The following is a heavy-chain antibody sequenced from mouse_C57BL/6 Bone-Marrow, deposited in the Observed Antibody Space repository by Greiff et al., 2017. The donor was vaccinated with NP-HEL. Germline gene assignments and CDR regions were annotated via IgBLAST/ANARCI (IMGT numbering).Heavy chain of an antibody. V-gene: IGHV5-16*01. CDR3: ARDDYGSRFAY. J-gene: IGHJ3*01. D-gene: IGHD1-1*01. CDR1: GFTFSDYY. Sequence: EVQLVESEGGLVQPGSSMKLSCTASGFTFSDYYMAWVRQVPEKGLEWVANINYDGSSTYYLDSLKSRFIISRDNAKNILYLQMSSLKSEDTATYYCARDDYGSRFAYWGQGTLVTVSA. CDR2: INYDGSST.